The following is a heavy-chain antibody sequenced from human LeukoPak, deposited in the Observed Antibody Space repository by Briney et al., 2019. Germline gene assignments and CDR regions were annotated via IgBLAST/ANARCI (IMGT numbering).Heavy chain of an antibody. Sequence: GGSLRLSCAASGFTFSTYSMTWARQAPGRGLEWVSTFAASDGRTFYADSVKGRFTISRDNSKNTLYLQMNSLRPEDTALYYCAKGEWAGRYFDYWGLGTLVTVSS. CDR3: AKGEWAGRYFDY. CDR1: GFTFSTYS. J-gene: IGHJ4*02. D-gene: IGHD3-3*01. V-gene: IGHV3-23*01. CDR2: FAASDGRT.